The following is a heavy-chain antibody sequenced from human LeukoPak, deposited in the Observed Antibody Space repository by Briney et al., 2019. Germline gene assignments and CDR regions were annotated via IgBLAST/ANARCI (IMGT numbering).Heavy chain of an antibody. Sequence: SETLSLTCTVTGDSIFTTRYHWGWIRQPPGKGLECLGSIYYSGSTYYNPSLKSRVTISIDTSQNQFSLKLSSVTAADTAVYYCGKGYYGMGVWGQGTTVIVSS. CDR3: GKGYYGMGV. J-gene: IGHJ6*02. V-gene: IGHV4-39*01. CDR1: GDSIFTTRYH. CDR2: IYYSGST.